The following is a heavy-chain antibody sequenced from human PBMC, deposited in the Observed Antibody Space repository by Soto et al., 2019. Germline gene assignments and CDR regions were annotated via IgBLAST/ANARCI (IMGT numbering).Heavy chain of an antibody. Sequence: GGSLRLSCAASGFTFSTYGMHWVRQAPGKGLEWVAVISHDGSNEYHADSVKGRFTISRDNSKNTLYLQLNSLRVEDTAVYYCARVEYCSGGGCYSGGFDSWGQGTLVTVSS. CDR2: ISHDGSNE. J-gene: IGHJ4*02. D-gene: IGHD2-15*01. V-gene: IGHV3-30*03. CDR3: ARVEYCSGGGCYSGGFDS. CDR1: GFTFSTYG.